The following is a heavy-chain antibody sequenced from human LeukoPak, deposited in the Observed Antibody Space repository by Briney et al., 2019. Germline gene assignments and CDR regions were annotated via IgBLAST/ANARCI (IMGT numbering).Heavy chain of an antibody. Sequence: ASVTVSCKASGYTFTSYYMHWVRQAPRQGLEWMGIINPSGGSTSYAQKFQGRVTMTRDMSTSTVYMELSSLRSEDTAVYYCARDGIVGETDAFDIWGQGTMVTVSS. CDR3: ARDGIVGETDAFDI. J-gene: IGHJ3*02. D-gene: IGHD3-3*02. CDR2: INPSGGST. V-gene: IGHV1-46*01. CDR1: GYTFTSYY.